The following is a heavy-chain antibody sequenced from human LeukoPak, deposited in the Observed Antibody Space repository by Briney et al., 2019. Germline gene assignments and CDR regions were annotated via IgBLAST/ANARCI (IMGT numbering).Heavy chain of an antibody. Sequence: KPGGSLRLSCAASGFTFSSYSMNWVRQAPGKGLEWVSSISSSSSYIYYADSVKGRFTISRDNAKNSLYLQMNSLRAEDTAVYYCARERAVVVPAANHDAFDIWGQGTMVTVSS. J-gene: IGHJ3*02. CDR1: GFTFSSYS. D-gene: IGHD2-2*01. V-gene: IGHV3-21*01. CDR3: ARERAVVVPAANHDAFDI. CDR2: ISSSSSYI.